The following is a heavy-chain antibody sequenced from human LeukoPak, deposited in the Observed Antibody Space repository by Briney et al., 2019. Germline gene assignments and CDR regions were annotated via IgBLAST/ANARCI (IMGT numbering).Heavy chain of an antibody. CDR2: IYHSGST. V-gene: IGHV4-38-2*02. J-gene: IGHJ4*02. Sequence: SETLSLTCTVSGYSISSGYYWGWIRQPPGKGLEWIGSIYHSGSTYYNPSLKSRVTISVDTSKNQFSLKLSSVTAADTAVYYCARAWGGGYEVPDGEFDYWGQGTLVTVSS. CDR3: ARAWGGGYEVPDGEFDY. CDR1: GYSISSGYY. D-gene: IGHD5-12*01.